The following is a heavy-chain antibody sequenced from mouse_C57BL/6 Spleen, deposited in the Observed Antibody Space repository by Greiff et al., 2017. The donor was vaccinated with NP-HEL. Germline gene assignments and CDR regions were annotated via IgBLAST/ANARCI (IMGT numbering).Heavy chain of an antibody. CDR3: VRDRLDYYGTYFDY. CDR2: IRSKSSNYAT. CDR1: GFTFNTYA. V-gene: IGHV10-3*01. J-gene: IGHJ2*01. Sequence: EVQLVGSGGGLVQPKGSLKLSCAASGFTFNTYAMHWVRQAPGKGLEWVARIRSKSSNYATYYADSVKDRFTISRDNSQSMLYLQMNNLKTEDTAMYYCVRDRLDYYGTYFDYWGQGTTLTVSS. D-gene: IGHD1-1*01.